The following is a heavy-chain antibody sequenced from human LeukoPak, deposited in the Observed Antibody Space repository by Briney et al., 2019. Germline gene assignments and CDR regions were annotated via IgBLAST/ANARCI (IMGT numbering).Heavy chain of an antibody. D-gene: IGHD2-15*01. Sequence: ASVKVSCKASGYTFTAYYIHWVRQAPGQGLEWMGWIHPNTAGTNYAQNAQKFQGRITMTRDTSISIAYMELSRLRSDDTAVYYCATCSGGSCYSPDHWGQGTLVTVSS. CDR3: ATCSGGSCYSPDH. V-gene: IGHV1-2*02. CDR2: IHPNTAGT. CDR1: GYTFTAYY. J-gene: IGHJ4*02.